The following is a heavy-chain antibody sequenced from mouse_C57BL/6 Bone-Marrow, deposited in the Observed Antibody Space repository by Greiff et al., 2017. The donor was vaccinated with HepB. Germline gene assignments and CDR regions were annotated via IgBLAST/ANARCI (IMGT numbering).Heavy chain of an antibody. CDR3: ARGLLYWYFDV. Sequence: QVHVKQSGAELVKPGASVKLSCKASGYTFTSYWMHWVKQRPGQGLEWIGMIHPNSGSTNYNEKFKSKATLTVDKSSSTAYMQLSSLTSEDSAVYYCARGLLYWYFDVWGTGTTVTVSS. J-gene: IGHJ1*03. D-gene: IGHD2-3*01. CDR1: GYTFTSYW. V-gene: IGHV1-64*01. CDR2: IHPNSGST.